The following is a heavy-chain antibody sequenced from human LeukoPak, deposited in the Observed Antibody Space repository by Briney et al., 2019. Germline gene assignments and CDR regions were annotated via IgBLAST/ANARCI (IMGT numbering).Heavy chain of an antibody. CDR2: IYYSGST. J-gene: IGHJ4*02. CDR1: GGSISSYY. V-gene: IGHV4-59*01. Sequence: PSETLSLTCTVSGGSISSYYWSWIRQPPGKGLEWIGYIYYSGSTNYNPSLKSRVTISVDTSKNQFSLKLSSVTAADTAVYYCARAPGGWNYVDYWGQGTLVTVSS. D-gene: IGHD6-19*01. CDR3: ARAPGGWNYVDY.